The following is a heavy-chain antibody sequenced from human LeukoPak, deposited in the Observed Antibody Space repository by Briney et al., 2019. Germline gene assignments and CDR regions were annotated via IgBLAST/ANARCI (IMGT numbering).Heavy chain of an antibody. Sequence: ASVKVFCKASGYSFSAYHINWVRQAPGQGLEWMGSINPNSGGTNYAQNFQGRVTMTRDKSINTAYMELSSLRSDDTAVYYCATLKPEGLAGFWGQGTLVTVSS. V-gene: IGHV1-2*02. D-gene: IGHD1-14*01. CDR3: ATLKPEGLAGF. J-gene: IGHJ4*02. CDR2: INPNSGGT. CDR1: GYSFSAYH.